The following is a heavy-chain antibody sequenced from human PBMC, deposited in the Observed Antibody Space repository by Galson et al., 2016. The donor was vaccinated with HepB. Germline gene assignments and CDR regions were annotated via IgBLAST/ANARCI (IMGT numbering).Heavy chain of an antibody. CDR1: GYTFTNYG. D-gene: IGHD3-16*02. Sequence: SVKVSCKASGYTFTNYGISWVRQAPGQGLEWMGWISAYNGNTNFAQKFQGRVTMTTDTSTSTAYMELRSLKSDDTAVYYCTRDGAVVGGIPRGRFDPWGQGTLVTVSS. V-gene: IGHV1-18*04. CDR2: ISAYNGNT. CDR3: TRDGAVVGGIPRGRFDP. J-gene: IGHJ5*02.